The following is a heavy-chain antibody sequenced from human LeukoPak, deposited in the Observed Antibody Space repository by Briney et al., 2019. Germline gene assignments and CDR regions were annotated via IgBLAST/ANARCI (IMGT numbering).Heavy chain of an antibody. D-gene: IGHD5-18*01. CDR1: GFTFSSDW. J-gene: IGHJ4*02. Sequence: GGSLRLSCAASGFTFSSDWMSWVRQAPGKGLEWVANIKQDGSEKYYVDSVKGRFTISRDNAKNSLYLQMNSLRAEDTAVYYCARDRGYSYGRPFDYWGQGTLVTVSS. CDR2: IKQDGSEK. V-gene: IGHV3-7*01. CDR3: ARDRGYSYGRPFDY.